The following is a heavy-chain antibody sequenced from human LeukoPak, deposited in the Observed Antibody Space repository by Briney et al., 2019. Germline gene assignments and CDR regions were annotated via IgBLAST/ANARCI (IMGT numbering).Heavy chain of an antibody. CDR1: GYTFTSYY. J-gene: IGHJ4*02. CDR2: INPSGGST. CDR3: AASPFTAMVYY. V-gene: IGHV1-46*01. Sequence: ASVKVSCKASGYTFTSYYMHWVRQAPGQGLEWMGIINPSGGSTSYAQKFQGRVTMTRDTSTSTVYVELSSLRSEDTAVYYCAASPFTAMVYYWGQGTLVTVSS. D-gene: IGHD5-18*01.